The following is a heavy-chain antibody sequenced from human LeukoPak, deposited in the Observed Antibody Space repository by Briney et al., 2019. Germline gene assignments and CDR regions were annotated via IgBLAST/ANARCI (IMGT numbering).Heavy chain of an antibody. V-gene: IGHV4-59*01. D-gene: IGHD6-19*01. J-gene: IGHJ4*02. Sequence: NPSETLSLTCTVSGGSISSYYWSWIRQPPGKGLEWIGYIYYSGSTNYNPSLKSRVTISVDTSKNQFSLKLSSVTAADTAVYYCAREVGGVAGEYWGQGTLVTVSS. CDR1: GGSISSYY. CDR3: AREVGGVAGEY. CDR2: IYYSGST.